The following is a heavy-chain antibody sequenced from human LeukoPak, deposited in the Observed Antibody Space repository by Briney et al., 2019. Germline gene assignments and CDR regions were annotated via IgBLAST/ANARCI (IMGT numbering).Heavy chain of an antibody. V-gene: IGHV3-53*01. J-gene: IGHJ6*03. D-gene: IGHD2-2*01. CDR2: IYSGGST. CDR1: GFTAISNY. CDR3: ARERLGHCSSTSCSNYMDV. Sequence: GGSLRLSCAASGFTAISNYMSWVRQAPGKGLEWVSVIYSGGSTYYADSVKGRFTISRDNSKNTLYLQMNSLRAEDTAVYYCARERLGHCSSTSCSNYMDVWGKGTTVTVSS.